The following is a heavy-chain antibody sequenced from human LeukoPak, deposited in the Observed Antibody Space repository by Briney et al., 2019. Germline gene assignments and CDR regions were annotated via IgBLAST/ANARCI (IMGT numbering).Heavy chain of an antibody. CDR2: IYYSGST. V-gene: IGHV4-61*08. CDR1: GFSLSTRGVG. D-gene: IGHD1-26*01. Sequence: SGPTLAKPTQTLTLTCTFSGFSLSTRGVGVGWIRQPPGKGLEWIGYIYYSGSTNYNPSLKSRVTISVDTSRNQFSLKLSSVTAADTAVYYCARDTPTYFDYWGQGTLVTVSS. J-gene: IGHJ4*02. CDR3: ARDTPTYFDY.